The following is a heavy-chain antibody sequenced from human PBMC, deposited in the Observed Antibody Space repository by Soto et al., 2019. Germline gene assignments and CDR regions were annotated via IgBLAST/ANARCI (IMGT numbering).Heavy chain of an antibody. Sequence: GGSLRLSCTASGFTFGDYTLSWFRQTPGKGLEWVGFIRDKSYGETIEYAASVKGRFTISRDDSKSVAYLQMSSLTTEDTAVYYCTREYYYESSGYYSFDSWGQGTLVTVSS. CDR2: IRDKSYGETI. D-gene: IGHD3-22*01. J-gene: IGHJ4*02. V-gene: IGHV3-49*03. CDR3: TREYYYESSGYYSFDS. CDR1: GFTFGDYT.